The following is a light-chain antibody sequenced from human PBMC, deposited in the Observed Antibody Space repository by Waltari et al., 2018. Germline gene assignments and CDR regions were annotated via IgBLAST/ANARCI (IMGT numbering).Light chain of an antibody. J-gene: IGKJ4*01. CDR1: QRINIF. CDR2: AVS. CDR3: QHSDTFFALT. Sequence: DNQINQSPSSLSASGGNRGTIHCRASQRINIFLSWYQQGPGKAPRLLIYAVSSLNSGVPSRLSGSGAGTDFTLTIASLQSEDFATYDCQHSDTFFALTFGGGTKVEI. V-gene: IGKV1-39*01.